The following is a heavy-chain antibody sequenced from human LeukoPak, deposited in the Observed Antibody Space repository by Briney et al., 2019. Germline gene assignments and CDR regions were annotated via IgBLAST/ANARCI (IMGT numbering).Heavy chain of an antibody. D-gene: IGHD3-10*01. CDR3: AGDLRFGPLDGSYMDV. J-gene: IGHJ6*03. Sequence: SETLSLTCTVSGGSISSYYWSWIRQPAGKGLEWIGRIYTSGSTNYNPSLKSRVTISVDKSKNQFSLKLSSVTAADTAVYYCAGDLRFGPLDGSYMDVWGKGTTVTVS. CDR1: GGSISSYY. V-gene: IGHV4-4*07. CDR2: IYTSGST.